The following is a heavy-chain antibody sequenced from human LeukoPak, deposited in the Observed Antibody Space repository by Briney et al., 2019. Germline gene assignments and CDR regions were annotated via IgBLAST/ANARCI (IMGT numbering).Heavy chain of an antibody. CDR2: ISSSSSYI. CDR3: ARGAITMVRGVISP. Sequence: GGSLRLSCAASGFTFSSYSMNWVRQAPGKGLEWVSSISSSSSYIYYADSVKGRFTISRDNAKNSLYLQMNSLRAEDTAVYYCARGAITMVRGVISPWGQGTLVTVSS. CDR1: GFTFSSYS. D-gene: IGHD3-10*01. V-gene: IGHV3-21*01. J-gene: IGHJ5*02.